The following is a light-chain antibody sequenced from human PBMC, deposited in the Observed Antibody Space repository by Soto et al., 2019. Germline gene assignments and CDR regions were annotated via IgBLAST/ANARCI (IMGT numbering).Light chain of an antibody. Sequence: EIVMTQSPATLSLSPGERAALSCRASQRINSELAWYQQKPGQPPRLLIYGASTRATGVPARFTGSESGSEFTLTISGLQSEDFAVYYCQQGHNWPLTSGQGTRLEI. CDR3: QQGHNWPLT. CDR2: GAS. V-gene: IGKV3-15*01. J-gene: IGKJ2*01. CDR1: QRINSE.